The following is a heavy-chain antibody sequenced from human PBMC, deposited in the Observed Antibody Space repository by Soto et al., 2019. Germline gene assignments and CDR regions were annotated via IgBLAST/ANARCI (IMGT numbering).Heavy chain of an antibody. J-gene: IGHJ4*02. Sequence: EVQLVESGGGLVKPGGSLRLSCAASEFTFSSYRMSWVRQAPGRGLEWVSSISGSGSYLYYADSVKGRFTISRDNAKNSLYLQMNSLRAEDTAVYYCARDRSGDYVFDYWGQGTLVTVSS. CDR3: ARDRSGDYVFDY. V-gene: IGHV3-21*01. CDR1: EFTFSSYR. CDR2: ISGSGSYL. D-gene: IGHD4-17*01.